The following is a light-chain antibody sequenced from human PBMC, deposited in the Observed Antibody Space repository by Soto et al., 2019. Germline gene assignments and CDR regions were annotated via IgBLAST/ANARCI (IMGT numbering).Light chain of an antibody. CDR2: SNN. V-gene: IGLV1-44*01. CDR3: ATWDDSLNGHVV. CDR1: RSNIGSNT. J-gene: IGLJ2*01. Sequence: QSVLTQPPSESGTPGQRVTISCSGSRSNIGSNTVNWYQQLPGTAPTFLIYSNNQRPSGVTKRFSGSKSGTSASLAISGLQSEDEADYYCATWDDSLNGHVVFGGGTKLT.